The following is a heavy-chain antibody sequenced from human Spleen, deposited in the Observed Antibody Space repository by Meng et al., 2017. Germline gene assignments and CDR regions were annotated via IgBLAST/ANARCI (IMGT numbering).Heavy chain of an antibody. CDR2: TYSSRST. CDR3: LRGSGGSV. J-gene: IGHJ1*01. Sequence: QVQLQESGPGLLKPSATLSLTCNVSGASVDSGNYHWRWVRQPPGKGLECIGYTYSSRSTYYNPSLKSRVYMSVDRPKNQFSLKLTSVTAADTAVYHCLRGSGGSVWGQGTLVTVSS. D-gene: IGHD3-10*01. V-gene: IGHV4-30-4*01. CDR1: GASVDSGNYH.